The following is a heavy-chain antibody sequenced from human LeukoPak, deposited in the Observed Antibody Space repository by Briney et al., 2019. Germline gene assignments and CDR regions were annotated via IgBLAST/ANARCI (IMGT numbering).Heavy chain of an antibody. Sequence: PGGSLRLSCAASGFTVSSNYMSWVRQAPGKGLEWVSVIYSGGSTYYADSVKGRFTISRDNSKNTLYLQMNSLRAEDTAVYYCARGARGSYDDYWGQGTLVTVSS. CDR1: GFTVSSNY. J-gene: IGHJ4*02. CDR2: IYSGGST. D-gene: IGHD3-16*01. V-gene: IGHV3-53*01. CDR3: ARGARGSYDDY.